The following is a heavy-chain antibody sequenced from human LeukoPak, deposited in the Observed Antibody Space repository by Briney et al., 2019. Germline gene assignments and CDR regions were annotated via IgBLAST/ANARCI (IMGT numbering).Heavy chain of an antibody. CDR1: GFTFSSYA. CDR3: AKPRIVVVVAASGY. CDR2: ISGSGGST. Sequence: GGSLRPSCAASGFTFSSYAMSWVRQAPGKGLEWVSAISGSGGSTYYADSVKGRFTISRDNSKNTLYLQMNSLRAEDTAVYYCAKPRIVVVVAASGYWGQGTLVTVSS. J-gene: IGHJ4*02. D-gene: IGHD2-15*01. V-gene: IGHV3-23*01.